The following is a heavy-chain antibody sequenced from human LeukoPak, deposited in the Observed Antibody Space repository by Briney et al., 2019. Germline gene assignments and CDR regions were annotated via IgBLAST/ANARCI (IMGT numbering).Heavy chain of an antibody. Sequence: GESLRISCKGSGYSFTSYWISWVRQMPGKGLEWMGRIDPSDSYTNYSTSFQGHVTISADKSISTAYLQWSSLKASDTAMYYCARHGRVVVVANHGMDVWGKGTTVTVSS. V-gene: IGHV5-10-1*01. CDR3: ARHGRVVVVANHGMDV. CDR1: GYSFTSYW. D-gene: IGHD2-15*01. J-gene: IGHJ6*04. CDR2: IDPSDSYT.